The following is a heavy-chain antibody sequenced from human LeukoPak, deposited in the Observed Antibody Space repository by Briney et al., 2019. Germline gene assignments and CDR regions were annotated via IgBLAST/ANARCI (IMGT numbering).Heavy chain of an antibody. D-gene: IGHD3-22*01. CDR3: ARAMIVVVIGNSDAFDI. CDR1: GYTFTSYG. J-gene: IGHJ3*02. CDR2: ISAYNGNT. Sequence: GASVKVSCKASGYTFTSYGISWVRQAPGQGLEWMGWISAYNGNTNYAQKLQGRVTMTTDTSTSTAYMELRSLRSDDTAVYCCARAMIVVVIGNSDAFDIWGQGTMVTVSS. V-gene: IGHV1-18*01.